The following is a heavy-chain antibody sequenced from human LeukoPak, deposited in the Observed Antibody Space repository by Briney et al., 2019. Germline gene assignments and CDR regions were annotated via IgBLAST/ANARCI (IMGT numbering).Heavy chain of an antibody. Sequence: GASVKVSCKASGFTFTSSAMQWVRQARGQRLEWIGWIVVGSGNTNYAQKFQERVTITRDMSTSTAYMELSSLRSEDTAVYYCAADPLWFGESRFDYWGQGTLVTVSS. D-gene: IGHD3-10*01. V-gene: IGHV1-58*02. CDR2: IVVGSGNT. J-gene: IGHJ4*02. CDR3: AADPLWFGESRFDY. CDR1: GFTFTSSA.